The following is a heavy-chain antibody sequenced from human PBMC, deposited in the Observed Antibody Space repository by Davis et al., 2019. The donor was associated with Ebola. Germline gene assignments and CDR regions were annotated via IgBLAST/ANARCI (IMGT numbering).Heavy chain of an antibody. CDR1: GASISSSS. CDR3: ARHRGGFRGPYYYYGMDV. Sequence: GSLRLSCTVSGASISSSSWSWIRQPPGKGLEWIGTIYYNGNSNYNPSLKSRVTISVDKSKNQFSLKLSSVTAADTAVYYCARHRGGFRGPYYYYGMDVWGQGTTVTVSS. V-gene: IGHV4-59*08. J-gene: IGHJ6*02. D-gene: IGHD3-10*01. CDR2: IYYNGNS.